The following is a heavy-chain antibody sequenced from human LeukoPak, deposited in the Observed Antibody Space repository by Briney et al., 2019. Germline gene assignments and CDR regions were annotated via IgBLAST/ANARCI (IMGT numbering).Heavy chain of an antibody. D-gene: IGHD2-8*01. CDR3: AIQLCTNGICYRHFDY. CDR2: TRNKSKSYTT. J-gene: IGHJ4*02. Sequence: GGSLRLSFVASGFTFIDHYLVWVRQAPRKGLEWVGRTRNKSKSYTTEYAASVKCRFIILRADSKISLYLQMNSLETDDTAVYYVAIQLCTNGICYRHFDYWGQGTLVTVSS. CDR1: GFTFIDHY. V-gene: IGHV3-72*01.